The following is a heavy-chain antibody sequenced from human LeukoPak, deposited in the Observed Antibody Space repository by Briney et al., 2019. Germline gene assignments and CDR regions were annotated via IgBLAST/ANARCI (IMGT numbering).Heavy chain of an antibody. CDR1: GYTFTGYY. Sequence: ASVQVSCKASGYTFTGYYMHWVRQAPGQGLEWMGWINPNSGGTNYAQKFQGRVTMTRDTSISTAYMELSRLRSDDTAVYYCASVLTAAGLNWFDPWGQGTLVTVSS. CDR2: INPNSGGT. V-gene: IGHV1-2*02. D-gene: IGHD6-13*01. CDR3: ASVLTAAGLNWFDP. J-gene: IGHJ5*02.